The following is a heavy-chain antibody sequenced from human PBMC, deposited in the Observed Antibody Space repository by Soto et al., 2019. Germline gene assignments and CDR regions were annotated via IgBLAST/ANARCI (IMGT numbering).Heavy chain of an antibody. D-gene: IGHD1-26*01. J-gene: IGHJ5*02. CDR3: AKDEVRWELLNWFDR. CDR1: GFTFSSYA. CDR2: ISGSGGST. V-gene: IGHV3-23*01. Sequence: EVQLLESGGGLVQPGGSLRLSCAASGFTFSSYAMSWVRQAPGKGLEWVSAISGSGGSTYYADSVKGRFTISRDNSKNTLYLQMNSLRAEDRAVYYCAKDEVRWELLNWFDRWGQGTLVTVSS.